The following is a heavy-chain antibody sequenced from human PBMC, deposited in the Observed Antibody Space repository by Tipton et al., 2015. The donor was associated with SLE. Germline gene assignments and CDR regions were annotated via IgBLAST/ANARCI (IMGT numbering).Heavy chain of an antibody. J-gene: IGHJ4*02. Sequence: TLSLTCTVSGGSISRGGYYWSWIRQLPGKGLEWIGYIYESGNTYYYNPSLKSRVTILVDTSRNQFSLRLSSVTAADTAVYYCARRSITPYFDYWGQGTLVTVSS. V-gene: IGHV4-31*03. CDR2: IYESGNTY. D-gene: IGHD2/OR15-2a*01. CDR1: GGSISRGGYY. CDR3: ARRSITPYFDY.